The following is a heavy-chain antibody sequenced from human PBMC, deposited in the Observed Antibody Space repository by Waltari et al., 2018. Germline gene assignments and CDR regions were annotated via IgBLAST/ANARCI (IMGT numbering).Heavy chain of an antibody. CDR2: IYPGDSDT. CDR1: GYSFTSYW. CDR3: ARHEHYYGSGSFPDY. Sequence: EVQLVQSGAEVKKPGESLKISCKGSGYSFTSYWIGWVRQMPGKGLECMGIIYPGDSDTRYSPSFQGQVTISADKSISTAYLQWSSLKASDTAMYYCARHEHYYGSGSFPDYWGQGTLVTVSS. J-gene: IGHJ4*02. D-gene: IGHD3-10*01. V-gene: IGHV5-51*01.